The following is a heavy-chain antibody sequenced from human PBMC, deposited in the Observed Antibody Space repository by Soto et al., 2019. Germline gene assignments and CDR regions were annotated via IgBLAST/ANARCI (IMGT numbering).Heavy chain of an antibody. CDR3: ARFGYGSERYYRYYYYMDV. D-gene: IGHD3-10*01. CDR2: MYYSGNT. CDR1: GGSISNDY. J-gene: IGHJ6*03. V-gene: IGHV4-59*08. Sequence: ASETLSLTCSVSGGSISNDYWSWLRQPPGKGLEWIGYMYYSGNTNYNPSLKSRVTISLDTSKNQFSLKLNSVTAADTAVYYCARFGYGSERYYRYYYYMDVWGKGTTVTVSS.